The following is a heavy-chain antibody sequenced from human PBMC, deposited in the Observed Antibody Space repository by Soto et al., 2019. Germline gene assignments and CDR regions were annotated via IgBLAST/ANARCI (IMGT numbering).Heavy chain of an antibody. CDR2: IYYSGST. V-gene: IGHV4-59*01. CDR1: GGSISSYY. J-gene: IGHJ5*02. D-gene: IGHD3-9*01. Sequence: SETLSLTCTVSGGSISSYYWSWIRQPPGKGLEWIGYIYYSGSTNYNPSLKSRVTISVDTSKNQFSQKLSSVTAADTAVYYCARVVRYFDWLFPSWFDPWGQGTLVTVSS. CDR3: ARVVRYFDWLFPSWFDP.